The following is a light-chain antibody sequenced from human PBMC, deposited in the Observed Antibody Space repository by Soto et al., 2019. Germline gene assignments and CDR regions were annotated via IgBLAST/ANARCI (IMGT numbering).Light chain of an antibody. V-gene: IGLV2-14*03. CDR2: GVT. J-gene: IGLJ1*01. CDR1: SSDIGFYNY. Sequence: QSVLTQPASVSGSPGQSITISCTGTSSDIGFYNYVSWYQQYPGKAPNLLIYGVTNRPSGVSYRSSGSKSGSTASLTISGLRDEDEADYYCSSYSTSFFYVFGTGTKVTVL. CDR3: SSYSTSFFYV.